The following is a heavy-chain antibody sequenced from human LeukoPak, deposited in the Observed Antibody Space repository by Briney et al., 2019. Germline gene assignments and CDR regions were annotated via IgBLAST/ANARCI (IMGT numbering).Heavy chain of an antibody. Sequence: SQTLSLTCAVSGASISSGGYYWNWIRQPPGKGLEWIGYIYYSRSTSYSPSLKSRLTISVDTSKNQFSLKLSSVSAADTAVYYCARDGYNSGYFDYWGQGTLVTVSS. V-gene: IGHV4-30-4*01. J-gene: IGHJ4*02. CDR1: GASISSGGYY. D-gene: IGHD5-24*01. CDR3: ARDGYNSGYFDY. CDR2: IYYSRST.